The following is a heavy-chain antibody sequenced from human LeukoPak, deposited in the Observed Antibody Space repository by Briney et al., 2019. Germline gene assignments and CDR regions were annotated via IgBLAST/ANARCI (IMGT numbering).Heavy chain of an antibody. J-gene: IGHJ4*02. Sequence: GGSLRLSCAASGFTVSSNYMSWVRQAQGKGLEWVSVIYSGGGTYYADSVKGRFTISRDNSKNTLYLQMNSLRAEDTAVYYCARGSSKASLGYDYWGQGTLVTVSS. CDR1: GFTVSSNY. V-gene: IGHV3-66*01. CDR3: ARGSSKASLGYDY. CDR2: IYSGGGT. D-gene: IGHD3-16*01.